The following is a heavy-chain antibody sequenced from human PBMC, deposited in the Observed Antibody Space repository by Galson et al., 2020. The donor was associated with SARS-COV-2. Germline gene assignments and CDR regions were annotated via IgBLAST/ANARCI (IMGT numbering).Heavy chain of an antibody. J-gene: IGHJ6*03. CDR2: ISSSSSYI. CDR3: ARGDYDILTGPHYYYYYYMDV. D-gene: IGHD3-9*01. Sequence: ASVKVSCAASGFTFSSYSMNWVRQAPGKGLEWVSSISSSSSYIYYADSVKGRFTISRDNAKNSLYLQMNSLRAEDTAVYYCARGDYDILTGPHYYYYYYMDVWGKGTTVTVSS. V-gene: IGHV3-21*01. CDR1: GFTFSSYS.